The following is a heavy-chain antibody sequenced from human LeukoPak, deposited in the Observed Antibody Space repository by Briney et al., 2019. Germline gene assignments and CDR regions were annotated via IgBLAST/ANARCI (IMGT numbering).Heavy chain of an antibody. Sequence: SETLSLTCSVSGYSISSGYFWGWIRQPPGKGLEWIGNIYHSGSTHYNPSLKSRVTISLDTSMNHFSLRLTSVTAADTAVYYCAKSNGYGLVDIWGQGTMVTVSS. V-gene: IGHV4-38-2*01. CDR3: AKSNGYGLVDI. D-gene: IGHD3-10*01. CDR2: IYHSGST. J-gene: IGHJ3*02. CDR1: GYSISSGYF.